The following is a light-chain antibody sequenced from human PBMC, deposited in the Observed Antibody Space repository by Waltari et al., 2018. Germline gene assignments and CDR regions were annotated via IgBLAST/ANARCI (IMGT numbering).Light chain of an antibody. CDR3: QQYDNWPPIT. CDR2: GAS. CDR1: QNVKNN. J-gene: IGKJ5*01. V-gene: IGKV3-15*01. Sequence: EIVMTQSPATLSVSPGERATLSCRTSQNVKNNLACYQQKPGQAPRLLIYGASTRATGIPARFSGSGSGTEFTLTISSVQSEDFAVYYCQQYDNWPPITFGQGTRLEIK.